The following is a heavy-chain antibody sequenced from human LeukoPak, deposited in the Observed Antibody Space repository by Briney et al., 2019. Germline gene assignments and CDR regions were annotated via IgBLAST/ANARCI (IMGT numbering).Heavy chain of an antibody. CDR1: GFTFSNYW. Sequence: GGSLRLSCEGSGFTFSNYWMGWVRQAPGKGLEWVSAISDSGGSTYYADSVKGRFTISRDNSKNTLYLQMNSLRAEDTAVYYCAKDPYYDFWSGGRGALDIWGQGTMVTVSS. CDR2: ISDSGGST. CDR3: AKDPYYDFWSGGRGALDI. D-gene: IGHD3-3*01. V-gene: IGHV3-23*01. J-gene: IGHJ3*02.